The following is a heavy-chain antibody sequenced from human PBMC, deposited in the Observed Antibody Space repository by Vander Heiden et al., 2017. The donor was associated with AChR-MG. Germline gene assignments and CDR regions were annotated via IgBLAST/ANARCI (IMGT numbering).Heavy chain of an antibody. CDR1: GYTFTSYY. CDR2: INPSGGST. CDR3: ARNPNRNPPPFDY. V-gene: IGHV1-46*01. Sequence: QVQLVQSGAEVKKPGASVKVSCKASGYTFTSYYMHWVRQAPGQGLEWMGIINPSGGSTSYAQKVQGRVTMTRDTSTSTVYMELRRMRSEDTAVYYFARNPNRNPPPFDYWGQGTLVTVSS. J-gene: IGHJ4*02.